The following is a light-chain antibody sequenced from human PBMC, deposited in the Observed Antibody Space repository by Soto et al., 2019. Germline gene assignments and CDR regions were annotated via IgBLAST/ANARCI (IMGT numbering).Light chain of an antibody. V-gene: IGKV3-11*01. CDR1: QSVSSY. Sequence: EIVLTQSPATLSLSPGERATLTCRASQSVSSYLAWYQQKPGKAPRLLIYDASNRATGIPARFSGSGSGTVSTPTISLLPPEDFAVYFFQLLRNWLTFGGGTKVEIK. CDR2: DAS. CDR3: QLLRNWLT. J-gene: IGKJ4*01.